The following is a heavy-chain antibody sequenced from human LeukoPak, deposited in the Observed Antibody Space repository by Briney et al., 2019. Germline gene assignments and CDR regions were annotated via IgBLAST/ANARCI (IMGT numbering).Heavy chain of an antibody. D-gene: IGHD5-18*01. CDR2: ISGSGGST. CDR3: AKPAGYTAMVPDAFDI. CDR1: GFTFSSYA. Sequence: PGGSLRLSCAASGFTFSSYAMSWVRQAPGKGLEWVSAISGSGGSTYYADSVKGRFTISRDNSKNTLYLQMNSLRAEDTAVYYCAKPAGYTAMVPDAFDIWGQGIMVTVSS. V-gene: IGHV3-23*01. J-gene: IGHJ3*02.